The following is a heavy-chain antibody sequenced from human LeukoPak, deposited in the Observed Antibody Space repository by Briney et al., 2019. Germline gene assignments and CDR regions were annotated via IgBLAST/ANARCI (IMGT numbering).Heavy chain of an antibody. CDR3: ARVALPRYCVCGSCYSAHYCEY. CDR1: GGTFTSYA. V-gene: IGHV1-69*05. CDR2: IIPIFRTA. J-gene: IGHJ4*02. D-gene: IGHD2-15*01. Sequence: GSSVKVSCKASGGTFTSYAISWVRHAPGQGLEWMGGIIPIFRTANYAQKFHGRVTITTAESTSTAFMELSSLRSEDTAVDYCARVALPRYCVCGSCYSAHYCEYWGEGTRVSVSS.